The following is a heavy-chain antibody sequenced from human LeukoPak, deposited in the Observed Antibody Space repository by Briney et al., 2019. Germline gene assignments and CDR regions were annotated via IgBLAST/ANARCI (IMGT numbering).Heavy chain of an antibody. Sequence: PSETLSLTCSVSGGSITTYYWTWLRQSPGKAPEWIGFVYYSGSTNYNPSLKSRVTISVDTSKNQFSLKLSSVTAADTAVYYCASQTSAKGFDYWGQGTLVTVSS. J-gene: IGHJ4*02. V-gene: IGHV4-59*01. CDR3: ASQTSAKGFDY. CDR1: GGSITTYY. CDR2: VYYSGST. D-gene: IGHD2-2*01.